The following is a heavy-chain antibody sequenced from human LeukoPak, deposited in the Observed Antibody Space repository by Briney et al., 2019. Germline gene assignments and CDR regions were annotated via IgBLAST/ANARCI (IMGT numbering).Heavy chain of an antibody. CDR3: ARALGYDSSGYAPD. CDR2: INHSGST. CDR1: GGSFSGYY. J-gene: IGHJ4*02. Sequence: SETLSLTCAVYGGSFSGYYWSWIRQPPGKGLEWIGEINHSGSTNYNPSLKSRVTISVDTSKNQFSLKLSSVTAADTAVYYCARALGYDSSGYAPDWGQGTLVTVSS. V-gene: IGHV4-34*01. D-gene: IGHD3-22*01.